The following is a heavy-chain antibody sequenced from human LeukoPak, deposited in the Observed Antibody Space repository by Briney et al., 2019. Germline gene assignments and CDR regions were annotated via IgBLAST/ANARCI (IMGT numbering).Heavy chain of an antibody. CDR2: VYHSGST. Sequence: SETLSLTCAVSGYSISSGYYWGWIRQPPGKGLEWIGSVYHSGSTYYNPSLKSRVTIPVDTSKNQFSLRLSSVTAADTAVYYCARRLGRPNTDIDYWGQGTLVTVSS. J-gene: IGHJ4*02. CDR1: GYSISSGYY. D-gene: IGHD3-16*01. V-gene: IGHV4-38-2*01. CDR3: ARRLGRPNTDIDY.